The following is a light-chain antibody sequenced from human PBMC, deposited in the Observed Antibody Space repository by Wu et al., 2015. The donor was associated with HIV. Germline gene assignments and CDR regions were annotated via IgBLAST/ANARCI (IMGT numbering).Light chain of an antibody. Sequence: EIVLTQSSGTLSLSPGERATLSCRASQSVTTYLAWYQQKPGQAPRLLIYGASTRATGIPARFSGSGSGTDFTLTISRLEPEDFAVYYCQQYGRSPYTFGQGTRLEI. CDR1: QSVTTY. CDR2: GAS. V-gene: IGKV3-20*01. J-gene: IGKJ2*01. CDR3: QQYGRSPYT.